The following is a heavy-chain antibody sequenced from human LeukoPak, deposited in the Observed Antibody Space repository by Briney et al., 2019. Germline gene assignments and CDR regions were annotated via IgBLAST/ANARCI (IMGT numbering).Heavy chain of an antibody. CDR2: INHNAEMI. CDR3: ARDHDWASDL. V-gene: IGHV3-48*02. CDR1: EFPFGSYW. Sequence: PGGSLRLSCAASEFPFGSYWMTWVRQTARKGLEWTAYINHNAEMIFYPDFVKGRFTISRDNAKNSLYLQMNALRYEDTAIYYCARDHDWASDLWGQGTLVTVSS. D-gene: IGHD3-9*01. J-gene: IGHJ5*02.